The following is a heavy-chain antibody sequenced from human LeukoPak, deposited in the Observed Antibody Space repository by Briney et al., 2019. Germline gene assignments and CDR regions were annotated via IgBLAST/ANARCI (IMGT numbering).Heavy chain of an antibody. D-gene: IGHD4-17*01. Sequence: SETLSLTCTVSGGSISSSSYYWGWIHQPPGKGLEWIGSIYYSGSTYYNPSLKSRVTISVDTSKNQFSLKLSSVTAADTAVYYCARYDYGDPREAFDIWGQGTMVTVSS. CDR1: GGSISSSSYY. CDR3: ARYDYGDPREAFDI. J-gene: IGHJ3*02. CDR2: IYYSGST. V-gene: IGHV4-39*01.